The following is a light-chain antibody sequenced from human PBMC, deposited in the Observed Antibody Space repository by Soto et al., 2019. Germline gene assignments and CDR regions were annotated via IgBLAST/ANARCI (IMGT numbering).Light chain of an antibody. Sequence: QSVLTQPPSASGAPGQRVTISCTGSSSNIGAGYDVHWYQQLPGTAPKLLIYANTNRPSGVPDRFSGSKSGTSASLAITGLQADDEADYYCQSYDDRLSVVFGGGTKLTVL. CDR1: SSNIGAGYD. J-gene: IGLJ2*01. CDR3: QSYDDRLSVV. CDR2: ANT. V-gene: IGLV1-40*01.